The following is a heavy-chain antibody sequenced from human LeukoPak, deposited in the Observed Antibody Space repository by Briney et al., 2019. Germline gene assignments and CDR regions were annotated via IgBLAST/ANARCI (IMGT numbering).Heavy chain of an antibody. CDR3: VRDWYLYGSGSYHYYMDV. Sequence: SETLSLTCTVYGGSFSGYYWSWIRQPPGKGLELIGEINHSGSTNSNPSPKSRVTISVDTSKNQISLKLSSLTAAYTALYFCVRDWYLYGSGSYHYYMDVWGKGTTVTISS. V-gene: IGHV4-34*01. CDR1: GGSFSGYY. CDR2: INHSGST. J-gene: IGHJ6*03. D-gene: IGHD3-10*01.